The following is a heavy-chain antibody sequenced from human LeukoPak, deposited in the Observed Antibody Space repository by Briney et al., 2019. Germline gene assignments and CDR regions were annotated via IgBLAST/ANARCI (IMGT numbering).Heavy chain of an antibody. V-gene: IGHV1-46*01. CDR1: GYTFFDFY. CDR3: ARSYFRDARGGFDY. D-gene: IGHD2-8*01. CDR2: INPNDGRT. J-gene: IGHJ4*02. Sequence: GASVKVSCKASGYTFFDFYMHWVGQAPGQGLEWMGIINPNDGRTTDAQKFQGRVSMTSDTSTSTCYMELSSLRSEDTAVYYCARSYFRDARGGFDYWGQGTLVTVSS.